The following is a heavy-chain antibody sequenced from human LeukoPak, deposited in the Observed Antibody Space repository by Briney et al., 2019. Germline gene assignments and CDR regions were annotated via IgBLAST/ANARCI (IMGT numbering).Heavy chain of an antibody. J-gene: IGHJ5*02. D-gene: IGHD3-22*01. CDR2: IIPIFGTA. V-gene: IGHV1-69*06. CDR1: GGTFSSYA. Sequence: GASVNCCSTASGGTFSSYAIRWVRQAPGQGLEWMGRIIPIFGTANYAQKFQGRVTITADKSTSTAYMELSSLRSEDTAVYYCAREGDYYDTSGYWHWFDPWGQGTLVTASS. CDR3: AREGDYYDTSGYWHWFDP.